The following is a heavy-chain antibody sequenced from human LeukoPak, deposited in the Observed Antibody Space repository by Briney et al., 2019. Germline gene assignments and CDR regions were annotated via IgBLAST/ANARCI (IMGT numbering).Heavy chain of an antibody. J-gene: IGHJ6*02. CDR3: AKDTAMVIGGYYYGMDV. CDR1: GGTFSSYA. V-gene: IGHV1-18*01. Sequence: ASVKVSCKASGGTFSSYAISWVRQAPGQGLEWMGWISAYNGNTNYAQKLQGRVTMTTDTSTSTAYMELRSLRSDDTAVYYCAKDTAMVIGGYYYGMDVWGQGTTVTVSS. CDR2: ISAYNGNT. D-gene: IGHD5-18*01.